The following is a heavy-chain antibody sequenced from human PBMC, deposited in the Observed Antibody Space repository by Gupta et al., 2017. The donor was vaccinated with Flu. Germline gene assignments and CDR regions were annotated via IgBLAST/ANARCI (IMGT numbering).Heavy chain of an antibody. Sequence: EVLLVESGGGLVKPGGSLTLSCAASGFTFSSYTMNWVRQAPGKGLEWVSSISSSSTYIYYADSVKGRFIISRDNAENSLFLQMNSLRAEDTAVYYCARLPRVVVSPEEKKEFDPWTQGTLVTVSS. D-gene: IGHD2-15*01. CDR3: ARLPRVVVSPEEKKEFDP. CDR1: GFTFSSYT. J-gene: IGHJ5*02. CDR2: ISSSSTYI. V-gene: IGHV3-21*01.